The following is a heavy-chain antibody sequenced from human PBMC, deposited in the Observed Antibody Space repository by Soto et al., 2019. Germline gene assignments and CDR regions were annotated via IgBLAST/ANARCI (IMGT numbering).Heavy chain of an antibody. CDR2: ISAYNGNT. CDR3: ARDTSSTSCYVCLGHDY. V-gene: IGHV1-18*01. Sequence: ASVKVSFKASGYTFTSYGISWVRQAPGQGLEWMGWISAYNGNTNYAQKLQGRVTMTTDTSTSTAYMELRSLRSDDTAVYYCARDTSSTSCYVCLGHDYWGQGTLVTVSS. D-gene: IGHD2-2*01. CDR1: GYTFTSYG. J-gene: IGHJ4*02.